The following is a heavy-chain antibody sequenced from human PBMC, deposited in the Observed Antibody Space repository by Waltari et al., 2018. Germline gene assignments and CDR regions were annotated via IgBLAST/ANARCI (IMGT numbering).Heavy chain of an antibody. CDR2: ISNDGSKK. V-gene: IGHV3-30*18. Sequence: QVHLVDSGGGVVQPGRSLRLSCAASGFPLRTYGIHWVRQAPGKGLEWVAIISNDGSKKNYVDSVKGRFTISRDNSKNTLYLQMNSLRAQDTAVYYCAKDDTTIFGVGIDNWGQGTLVTVSA. J-gene: IGHJ4*02. D-gene: IGHD3-3*01. CDR1: GFPLRTYG. CDR3: AKDDTTIFGVGIDN.